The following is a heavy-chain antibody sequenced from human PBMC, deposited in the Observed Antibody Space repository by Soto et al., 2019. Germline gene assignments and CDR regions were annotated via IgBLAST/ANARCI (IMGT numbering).Heavy chain of an antibody. D-gene: IGHD2-2*01. J-gene: IGHJ4*02. CDR3: ARISFNTSPL. Sequence: SQTLSLTCAISGGSISSNSAAWSWIRQSPSRGLEWLGRTSYRSTWFYDYAVSVRSRITINPDTSKNQFSLQLSSVTPEDTAMYFCARISFNTSPLWGQGTLVTVSS. CDR2: TSYRSTWFY. CDR1: GGSISSNSAA. V-gene: IGHV6-1*01.